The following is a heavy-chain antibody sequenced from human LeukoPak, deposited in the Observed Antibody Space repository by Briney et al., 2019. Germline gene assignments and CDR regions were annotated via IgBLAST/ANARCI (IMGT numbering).Heavy chain of an antibody. CDR3: ATTPSDYYGSGSSYPSPYYHYYYMDV. J-gene: IGHJ6*03. Sequence: SETLSLTCAVYGGSFSGYYWGWSRQPPGKGLEWIGEINHSGSTNYNPSLKSRVTISVDTSKNQFSLKLSSVTAADTAVYYCATTPSDYYGSGSSYPSPYYHYYYMDVWGKGTTVTAS. V-gene: IGHV4-34*01. CDR2: INHSGST. D-gene: IGHD3-10*01. CDR1: GGSFSGYY.